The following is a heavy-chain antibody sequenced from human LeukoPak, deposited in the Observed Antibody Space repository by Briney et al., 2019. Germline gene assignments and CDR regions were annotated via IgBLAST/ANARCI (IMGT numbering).Heavy chain of an antibody. CDR1: GYSFTDFY. J-gene: IGHJ4*02. D-gene: IGHD1-26*01. Sequence: VASVKVSCKASGYSFTDFYIHWVRQVPGQGLEWMGWVNTKIEATHYPPKFQGRVTMTSDTSINTVYMEMCSLTSDDSGLYYCARRLVGAPYFFDYWGQGALVTVSS. V-gene: IGHV1-2*02. CDR2: VNTKIEAT. CDR3: ARRLVGAPYFFDY.